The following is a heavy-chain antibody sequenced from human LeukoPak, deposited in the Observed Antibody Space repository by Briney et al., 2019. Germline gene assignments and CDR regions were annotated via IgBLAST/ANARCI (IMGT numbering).Heavy chain of an antibody. CDR3: ARRLTQYDCFDP. D-gene: IGHD2-2*01. J-gene: IGHJ5*02. V-gene: IGHV6-1*01. CDR2: TYYRSTWYN. CDR1: GDSVSSNSVT. Sequence: SQTLSLTCAISGDSVSSNSVTWNWIRQSPSRGLEWLGRTYYRSTWYNDYTVSVRGRITVNPDTSKSQFSLHLNSVTPEDTAVYYCARRLTQYDCFDPWGQGILVTVSS.